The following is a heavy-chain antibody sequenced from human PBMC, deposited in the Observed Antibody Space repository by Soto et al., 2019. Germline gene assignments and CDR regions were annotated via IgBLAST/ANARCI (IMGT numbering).Heavy chain of an antibody. CDR2: INAGNGNT. V-gene: IGHV1-3*01. CDR3: ARGPKDSDSSGINLFQH. CDR1: GYTFTSYA. Sequence: ASVKVSCKASGYTFTSYAMHWVRQAPGQRLEWMGWINAGNGNTKYSQKFQGRVTITRDTSASTAYMELSSLRSDDTAVYYCARGPKDSDSSGINLFQHWGQGTLVTVSS. D-gene: IGHD3-22*01. J-gene: IGHJ1*01.